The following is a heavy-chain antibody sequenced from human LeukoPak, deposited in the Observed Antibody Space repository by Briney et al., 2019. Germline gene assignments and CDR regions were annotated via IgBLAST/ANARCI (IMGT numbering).Heavy chain of an antibody. D-gene: IGHD3-16*01. V-gene: IGHV4-59*01. CDR1: GGSISSYY. Sequence: PSETLSLTCTVSGGSISSYYWSWIRQPPGKGLEWIGYVYYSGSTNYNPSLKSRVTISVDTSKNQFSLKLSSVTAADTAVYYCARGGEWLRGYMDVWGKGTTVTVSS. J-gene: IGHJ6*03. CDR2: VYYSGST. CDR3: ARGGEWLRGYMDV.